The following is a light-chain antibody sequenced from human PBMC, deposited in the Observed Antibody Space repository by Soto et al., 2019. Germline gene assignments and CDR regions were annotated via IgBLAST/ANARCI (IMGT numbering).Light chain of an antibody. CDR3: QQYGSAGT. Sequence: EIVLTQSPGTLSLSPGERATLSCRASQSVSNNYLAWYQQKPGQAPRLLIYGASNRATGIPDRFSGSGSGTDFPLTISRLEPEDFAVDYCQQYGSAGTFGQGTTVDIK. J-gene: IGKJ1*01. CDR2: GAS. V-gene: IGKV3-20*01. CDR1: QSVSNNY.